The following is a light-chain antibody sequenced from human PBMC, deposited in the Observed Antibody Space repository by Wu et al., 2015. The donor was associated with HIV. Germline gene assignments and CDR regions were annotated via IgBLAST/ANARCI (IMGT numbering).Light chain of an antibody. CDR1: QSVNSW. V-gene: IGKV1-5*03. J-gene: IGKJ1*01. CDR3: QQYNSFGT. CDR2: QAS. Sequence: DIQMTQSPSTLSASIGDKVTITCRASQSVNSWLAWYQQKPGKAPKLLIYQASSLENGVPSRFSGSGSGTEFSLTISSLQPDDFATYYCQQYNSFGTFGQGTKVEVK.